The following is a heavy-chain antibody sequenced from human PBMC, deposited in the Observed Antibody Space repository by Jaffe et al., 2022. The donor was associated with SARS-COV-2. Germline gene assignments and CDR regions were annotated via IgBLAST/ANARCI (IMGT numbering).Heavy chain of an antibody. V-gene: IGHV4-4*02. CDR2: IHQSGSA. Sequence: QVQLQESGPGLVKPSETLSLTCDVSGGSISNNDWWSWVRQPPGRGLEWIGEIHQSGSANYNPSLKSRVAISLDKSKNQFFLELNSVTAADTAVYYCARYKSENVKWFDPWGPGTLVTVSS. J-gene: IGHJ5*02. D-gene: IGHD1-1*01. CDR3: ARYKSENVKWFDP. CDR1: GGSISNNDW.